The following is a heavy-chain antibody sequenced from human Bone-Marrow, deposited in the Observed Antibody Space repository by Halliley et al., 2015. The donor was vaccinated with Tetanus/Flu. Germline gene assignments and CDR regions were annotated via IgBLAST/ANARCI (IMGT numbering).Heavy chain of an antibody. J-gene: IGHJ3*01. CDR3: ARRPYDAFDF. V-gene: IGHV3-33*05. Sequence: KGLEWVALISHDGNNEYYAGSVKGRFTISRDNAKNSVYLQMNSLKAEDTAVYFCARRPYDAFDFWGQGTPVTVSA. CDR2: ISHDGNNE.